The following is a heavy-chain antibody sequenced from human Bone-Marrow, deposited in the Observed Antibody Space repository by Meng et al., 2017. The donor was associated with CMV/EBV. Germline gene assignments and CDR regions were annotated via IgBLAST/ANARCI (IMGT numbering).Heavy chain of an antibody. D-gene: IGHD3-22*01. V-gene: IGHV3-7*01. CDR3: AAGRYYYDSSGPDAFDI. J-gene: IGHJ3*02. CDR2: IKEDGSER. CDR1: GLTFSRYW. Sequence: GESLKISCAASGLTFSRYWMSWVRQAPGKGLEWVANIKEDGSERYYVDSVKGRFTISRDNAKNSLYLQMNSLRAEDTAVYYCAAGRYYYDSSGPDAFDIWGQGTMVTVSS.